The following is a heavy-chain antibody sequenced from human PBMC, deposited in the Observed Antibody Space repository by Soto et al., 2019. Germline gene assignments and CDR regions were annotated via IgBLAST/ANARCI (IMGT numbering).Heavy chain of an antibody. CDR1: GGSISSSSYY. V-gene: IGHV4-39*01. D-gene: IGHD2-15*01. Sequence: NPSETLSLTCTVSGGSISSSSYYWGWIRQPPGKGLEWIGSIYYSGSTYYNPSLKSRVTISVDTSKNQFSLKLSSVTAADTAVYYCASAYCSGGSCYPPLDYGMDVWGQGTTVTVSS. J-gene: IGHJ6*02. CDR3: ASAYCSGGSCYPPLDYGMDV. CDR2: IYYSGST.